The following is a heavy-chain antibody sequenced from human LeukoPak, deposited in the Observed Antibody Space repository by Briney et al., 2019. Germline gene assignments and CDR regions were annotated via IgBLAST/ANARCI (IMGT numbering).Heavy chain of an antibody. V-gene: IGHV3-23*01. D-gene: IGHD2-15*01. CDR1: GFTFSSYP. Sequence: GGPLRLSCAASGFTFSSYPMYWVRQAPGKGLEWVSALSDSGGDTYYADSVKGRFTISRDNAKNTLYLQMNSLRAEETAVYYCAKGDCSSGSCYFDYWGQGTQVTVSS. CDR3: AKGDCSSGSCYFDY. J-gene: IGHJ4*02. CDR2: LSDSGGDT.